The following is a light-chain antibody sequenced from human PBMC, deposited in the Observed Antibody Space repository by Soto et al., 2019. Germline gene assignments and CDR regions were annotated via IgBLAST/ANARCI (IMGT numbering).Light chain of an antibody. CDR3: ISYTSSSTLV. V-gene: IGLV2-14*01. CDR1: SSDVGDYNY. CDR2: EVS. Sequence: QSVLTQPASVSGSPGQSITISCTGTSSDVGDYNYVSWYQQHPGKAPKLMIYEVSNRPSGVSNRFSGSKSGNTASLTISGLQAEDEADYYCISYTSSSTLVFGGGTKLTVL. J-gene: IGLJ3*02.